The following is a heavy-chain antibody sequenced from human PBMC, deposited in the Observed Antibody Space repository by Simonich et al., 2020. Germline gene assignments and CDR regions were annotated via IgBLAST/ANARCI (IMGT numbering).Heavy chain of an antibody. CDR1: GGSISSYY. CDR2: IYYSGST. Sequence: QVQLQESGPGLVKPSETLSLTCTVSGGSISSYYWSWIRQPPWKGLEWIGYIYYSGSTNHNPSLKSRVTISVDTSKNQFSLKLSSVTAADTAVYYCARHDRWLQFYFDYWGQGTLVTVSS. D-gene: IGHD5-12*01. CDR3: ARHDRWLQFYFDY. J-gene: IGHJ4*02. V-gene: IGHV4-59*08.